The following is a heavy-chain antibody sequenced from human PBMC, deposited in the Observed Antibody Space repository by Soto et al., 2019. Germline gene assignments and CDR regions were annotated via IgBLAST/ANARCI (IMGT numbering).Heavy chain of an antibody. Sequence: EVQLVESGGDLVQPGRSLRLSCAASGFTFGDYAMHWVRQAPGKGLEWVSGISWKSGSIGYADSVKGRFTISRDNAKNSLYLHMNSLRAEDTALYYCAKSTGGTANGLDVW. CDR1: GFTFGDYA. J-gene: IGHJ6*01. CDR2: ISWKSGSI. CDR3: AKSTGGTANGLDV. V-gene: IGHV3-9*01. D-gene: IGHD2-8*02.